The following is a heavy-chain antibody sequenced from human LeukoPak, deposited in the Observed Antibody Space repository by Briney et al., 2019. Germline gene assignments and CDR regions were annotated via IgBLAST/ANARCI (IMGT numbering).Heavy chain of an antibody. Sequence: GRSLRLSCAASGFTFSSYGMHWVRQAPGKGLEWEAVIWYDGSNKYYADSVKGRFTISRDNSKNTLYLQMNSLRAEDTAVYYCARGFGSGPYYYYYGMDVWGQGTTVTVSS. CDR1: GFTFSSYG. J-gene: IGHJ6*02. CDR3: ARGFGSGPYYYYYGMDV. D-gene: IGHD2-15*01. V-gene: IGHV3-33*01. CDR2: IWYDGSNK.